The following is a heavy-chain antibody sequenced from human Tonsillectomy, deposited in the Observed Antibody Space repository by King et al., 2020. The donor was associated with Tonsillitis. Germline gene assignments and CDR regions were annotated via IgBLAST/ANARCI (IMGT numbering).Heavy chain of an antibody. J-gene: IGHJ4*02. CDR3: ANTDLGY. D-gene: IGHD3-16*01. CDR1: GFTFSNYA. V-gene: IGHV3-23*03. CDR2: IYSGESST. Sequence: VQLVESGGGLVQPGGYLRLSCTASGFTFSNYAMSWVRQAPGKGLEWVSMIYSGESSTYYADSVKGRFTISRDNSKNTLFLQMSSLRAEDTAVYYCANTDLGYWGQGTLITVSS.